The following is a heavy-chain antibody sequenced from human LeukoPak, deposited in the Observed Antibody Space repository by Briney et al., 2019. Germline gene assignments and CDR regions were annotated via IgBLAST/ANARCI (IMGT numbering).Heavy chain of an antibody. D-gene: IGHD6-19*01. Sequence: GESLKISCKGFGSSFPGPWFAWLRRLPGKGREGLGIFFPGDSDTRYSPSFQGQVTISADKSISTAYLQWSSLKASDTAIYYCASPHYGSGWHYYFDYWGQGTLVTVSS. J-gene: IGHJ4*02. V-gene: IGHV5-51*01. CDR2: FFPGDSDT. CDR1: GSSFPGPW. CDR3: ASPHYGSGWHYYFDY.